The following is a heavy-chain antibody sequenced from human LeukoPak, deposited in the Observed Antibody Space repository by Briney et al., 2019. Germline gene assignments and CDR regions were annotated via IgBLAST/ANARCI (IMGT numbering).Heavy chain of an antibody. V-gene: IGHV3-21*01. CDR2: ISSSSSYI. Sequence: GGSLRLSCAASGFTFSSYSMNWVRQAPGKGLEWVSSISSSSSYIYYADSVKGRFTISRDNAKNSLYLQMNSLRAEDTAVYYCARGPVVGATKADYWGRGTLVTVSS. CDR1: GFTFSSYS. D-gene: IGHD1-26*01. J-gene: IGHJ4*02. CDR3: ARGPVVGATKADY.